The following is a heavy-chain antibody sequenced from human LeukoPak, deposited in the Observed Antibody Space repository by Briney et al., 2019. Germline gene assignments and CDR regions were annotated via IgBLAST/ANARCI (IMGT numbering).Heavy chain of an antibody. CDR3: ARVGSGYSYGSPFDY. J-gene: IGHJ4*02. D-gene: IGHD5-18*01. Sequence: ASVKVPCKASGYTFTSYYTHWVRQAPGQGLEWMGIINPSGGSTSYAQKLQGRVTMTRDTSTSTVYMELSSLRSEDAAVYYCARVGSGYSYGSPFDYWGQGTLVTVSS. CDR2: INPSGGST. V-gene: IGHV1-46*01. CDR1: GYTFTSYY.